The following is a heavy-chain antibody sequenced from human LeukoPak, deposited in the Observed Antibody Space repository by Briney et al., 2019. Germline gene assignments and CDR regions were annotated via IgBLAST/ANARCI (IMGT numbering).Heavy chain of an antibody. V-gene: IGHV3-23*01. CDR2: ISGSGGST. Sequence: GGSLRLSCAASGFTFSSYAMSWVRQPPGKGLEWVSAISGSGGSTYYADSVKGRFTISRDNSKSTLYLRMNSLRAEDTAVYYCAKGSGYILRNAFDIWGQGTMVTVSS. CDR1: GFTFSSYA. CDR3: AKGSGYILRNAFDI. D-gene: IGHD3-10*01. J-gene: IGHJ3*02.